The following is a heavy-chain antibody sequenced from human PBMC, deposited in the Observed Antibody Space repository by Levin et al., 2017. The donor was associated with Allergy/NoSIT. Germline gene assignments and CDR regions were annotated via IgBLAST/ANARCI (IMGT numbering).Heavy chain of an antibody. CDR1: GGSISSYY. CDR2: IYYSGST. V-gene: IGHV4-59*01. Sequence: SETLSLTCTVSGGSISSYYWSWIRQPPGKGLEWIGYIYYSGSTNYNPSLKSRVTISVDTSKNQFSLKLSSVTAADTAVYYCARTPYYYDSSAPIRAFDIWGQGTMVTVSS. CDR3: ARTPYYYDSSAPIRAFDI. J-gene: IGHJ3*02. D-gene: IGHD3-22*01.